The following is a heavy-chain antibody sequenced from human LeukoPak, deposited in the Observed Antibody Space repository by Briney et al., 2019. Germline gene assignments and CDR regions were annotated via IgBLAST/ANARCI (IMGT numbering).Heavy chain of an antibody. J-gene: IGHJ4*02. CDR3: AKTSGYYGGDFDY. V-gene: IGHV3-48*03. D-gene: IGHD3-22*01. Sequence: GGSLRLSCAASGFTFSSYEMNWVRQAPGKGLEWVSYISSSGSTIYYADSVKGRFTISRDNAKNSLYLQMNSLRAEDTAVYYCAKTSGYYGGDFDYWGQGTLVTVSS. CDR2: ISSSGSTI. CDR1: GFTFSSYE.